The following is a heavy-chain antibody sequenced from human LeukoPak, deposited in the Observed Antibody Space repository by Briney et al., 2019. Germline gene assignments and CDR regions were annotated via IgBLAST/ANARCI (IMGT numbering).Heavy chain of an antibody. V-gene: IGHV1-18*01. Sequence: ASVKVSCKASGYTFTSYGISWVRQAPGQGLEWMGWISAYNGNTNYAQKLQGRVTMTTDTSTSTAYMELRSLRSDDTAVYYCVRDGRRWVGATTYSFDYWGQGTLVTVSS. D-gene: IGHD1-26*01. CDR1: GYTFTSYG. CDR3: VRDGRRWVGATTYSFDY. J-gene: IGHJ4*02. CDR2: ISAYNGNT.